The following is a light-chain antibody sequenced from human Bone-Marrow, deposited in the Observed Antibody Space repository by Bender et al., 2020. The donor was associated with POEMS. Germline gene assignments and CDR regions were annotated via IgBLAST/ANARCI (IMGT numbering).Light chain of an antibody. CDR1: SSNIGAHA. Sequence: QSVLTQPPSASGTPGQRVTISCSGGSSNIGAHAVNWYQHLPGTAPKLLIYSSHRRPSEVPDRFSGSRSGTSASLAISGLQSEDETEYYWAVWDDSLNGWVVGGGTKLTV. CDR2: SSH. CDR3: AVWDDSLNGWV. V-gene: IGLV1-44*01. J-gene: IGLJ3*02.